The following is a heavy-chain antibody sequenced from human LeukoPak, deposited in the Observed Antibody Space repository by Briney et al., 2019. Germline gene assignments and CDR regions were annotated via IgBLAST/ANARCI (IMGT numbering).Heavy chain of an antibody. CDR1: GGSISRSNW. J-gene: IGHJ5*02. D-gene: IGHD2-2*01. CDR2: IYHSGST. CDR3: ARIMGRGYCISTSCRGDWFDP. Sequence: SETLSLTCAVSGGSISRSNWWSWVRQPPGKGLEWIGEIYHSGSTNYNPSLKSRVTISVDKSKNQFSLKLSSVTAADTAVYYCARIMGRGYCISTSCRGDWFDPRGQGTLVTVSS. V-gene: IGHV4-4*02.